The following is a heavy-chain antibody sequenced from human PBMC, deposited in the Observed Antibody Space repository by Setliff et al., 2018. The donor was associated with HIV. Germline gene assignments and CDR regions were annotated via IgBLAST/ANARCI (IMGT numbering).Heavy chain of an antibody. CDR2: IITVLGIS. J-gene: IGHJ3*02. V-gene: IGHV1-69*10. Sequence: SVKVSCKASGGIFSTYSISWVRQAPGQGLEWMGGIITVLGISNYAQRFQGRVTITADESTSTVYMELSSLRSEDTAIYYCAKDTVSGSYYRRAFDIWGQGTMVTVSS. CDR3: AKDTVSGSYYRRAFDI. D-gene: IGHD1-26*01. CDR1: GGIFSTYS.